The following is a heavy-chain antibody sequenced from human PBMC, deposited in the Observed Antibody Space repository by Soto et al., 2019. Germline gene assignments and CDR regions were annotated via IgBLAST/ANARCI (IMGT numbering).Heavy chain of an antibody. CDR1: GGSISSYY. Sequence: KPSETLSLTCTVSGGSISSYYWSWIRQPAGKGLEWIGRIYTSGSTNYNPSLKSRVTMSVDTSKNQFSLKLSSVTAADTAVYYCARLYGDYANYYYYYGMDVWGQGTTVTVSS. J-gene: IGHJ6*02. V-gene: IGHV4-4*07. D-gene: IGHD4-17*01. CDR3: ARLYGDYANYYYYYGMDV. CDR2: IYTSGST.